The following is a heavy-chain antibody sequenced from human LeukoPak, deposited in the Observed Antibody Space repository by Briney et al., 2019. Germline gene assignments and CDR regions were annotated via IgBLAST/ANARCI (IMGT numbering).Heavy chain of an antibody. CDR3: AKDPAAAGTSIDY. Sequence: GGSLRLSCAASGFTFSSYAMHWVRQAPGKGLEWVAFIRYDGSNKYYADSVKGRFTISRDNSKNTLYLQMNSLRAEDTAVYYCAKDPAAAGTSIDYWGQGTLVTVSS. J-gene: IGHJ4*02. CDR2: IRYDGSNK. D-gene: IGHD6-13*01. CDR1: GFTFSSYA. V-gene: IGHV3-30*02.